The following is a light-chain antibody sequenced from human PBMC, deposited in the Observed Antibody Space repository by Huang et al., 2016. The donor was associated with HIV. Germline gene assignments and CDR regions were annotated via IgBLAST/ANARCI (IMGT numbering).Light chain of an antibody. J-gene: IGKJ1*01. CDR3: MQGTHGPS. CDR1: ENLVFRDGNTY. V-gene: IGKV2-30*01. Sequence: DAVLTQSPLSLAVTLGQPATISCRSSENLVFRDGNTYLNWFHQRPGQSPRRLIYKVSTRDSGVPDRFSGSGSGTDFTLRISRVEAEDFGVYHCMQGTHGPSFGQGTKLEIK. CDR2: KVS.